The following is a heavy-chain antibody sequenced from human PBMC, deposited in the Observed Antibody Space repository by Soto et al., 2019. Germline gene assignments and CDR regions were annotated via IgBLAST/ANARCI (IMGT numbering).Heavy chain of an antibody. D-gene: IGHD2-21*02. J-gene: IGHJ6*02. CDR1: GASICTGGYY. CDR3: ARVCGGDCHYGMDV. Sequence: SDTLSLTCTVPGASICTGGYYCSSFRQHPGKGLEWIGYIYYSGSTYYNPSLKSRVTISVDTSKNQFSLKLSSVTAADTAVYYCARVCGGDCHYGMDVWGQGTTVT. CDR2: IYYSGST. V-gene: IGHV4-31*03.